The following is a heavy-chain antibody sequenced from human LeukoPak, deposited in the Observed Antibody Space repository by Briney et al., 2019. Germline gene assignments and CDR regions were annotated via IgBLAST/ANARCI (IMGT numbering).Heavy chain of an antibody. CDR3: ARDRGFVRSPPDY. D-gene: IGHD5-12*01. CDR1: GFTFSDYY. V-gene: IGHV3-11*06. CDR2: ISSSSRYT. J-gene: IGHJ4*02. Sequence: GGSLRLSCAASGFTFSDYYMSWIRQAPGKGLEWVSYISSSSRYTNYADSVKGRFTISRDNAKNSLYLQMNSLRAEDTAVYYCARDRGFVRSPPDYWGQGTLVTVSS.